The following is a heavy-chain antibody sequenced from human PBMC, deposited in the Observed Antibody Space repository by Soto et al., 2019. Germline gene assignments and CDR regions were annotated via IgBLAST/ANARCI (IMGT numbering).Heavy chain of an antibody. J-gene: IGHJ6*02. Sequence: SETLSLTCTVSGGSISSCYWSWIRQPPGKGLEWIGYIYYSGSTNYNPSLKSRVTISVDTSKNQFSLKLSSVTAADTAVYYCARERCSGGSCEYYYGMDVWGQGTTVTVSS. CDR3: ARERCSGGSCEYYYGMDV. D-gene: IGHD2-15*01. V-gene: IGHV4-59*01. CDR2: IYYSGST. CDR1: GGSISSCY.